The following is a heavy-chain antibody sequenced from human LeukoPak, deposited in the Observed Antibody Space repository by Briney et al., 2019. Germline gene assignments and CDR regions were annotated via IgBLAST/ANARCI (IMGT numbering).Heavy chain of an antibody. J-gene: IGHJ4*02. D-gene: IGHD1-20*01. V-gene: IGHV1-2*02. Sequence: ASVKVSCKASGYTFIAYYMHWVRQAPGQGLEWMGWINPNSGGTNYAQKFQGRVTMTRDTSISTAYMELSRLRSDDTAVYYCARVKYNWNDVPYFDYWGQGTLVTVSS. CDR2: INPNSGGT. CDR3: ARVKYNWNDVPYFDY. CDR1: GYTFIAYY.